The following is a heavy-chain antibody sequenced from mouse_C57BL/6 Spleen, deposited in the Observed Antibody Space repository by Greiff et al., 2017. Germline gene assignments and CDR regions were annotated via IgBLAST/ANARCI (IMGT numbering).Heavy chain of an antibody. CDR2: ISAGGSYT. J-gene: IGHJ3*01. CDR1: GFTFSSYA. Sequence: EVKLVESGGGLVKPGASLKLSCAASGFTFSSYAMSWVRQTPDQRLEWVATISAGGSYTNYPDNVKGRFTIARDNAKNNLYLQMSHLKSEDTAKYYGARDGYLDWFDYWGQGTPVTVSA. V-gene: IGHV5-4*01. D-gene: IGHD2-2*01. CDR3: ARDGYLDWFDY.